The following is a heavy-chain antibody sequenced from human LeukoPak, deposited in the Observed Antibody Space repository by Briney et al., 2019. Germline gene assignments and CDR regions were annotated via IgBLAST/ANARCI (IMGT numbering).Heavy chain of an antibody. J-gene: IGHJ4*02. CDR3: ARDRPHYDFWSGYSPLDY. Sequence: GASVKVSCKTSGYTFTSYYMHWMRQAPGQGFEWVGMINPNGGGTSYAQKFQGGVTMTRDTSTSTVYMELSSLRSEDTAVYYCARDRPHYDFWSGYSPLDYWGQGTLVTVSS. V-gene: IGHV1-46*01. CDR1: GYTFTSYY. CDR2: INPNGGGT. D-gene: IGHD3-3*01.